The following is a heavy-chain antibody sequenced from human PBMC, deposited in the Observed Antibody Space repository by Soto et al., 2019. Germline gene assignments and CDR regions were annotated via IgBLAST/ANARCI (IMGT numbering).Heavy chain of an antibody. CDR3: ASGPDDSKVGY. CDR1: DGSVTGYC. D-gene: IGHD4-4*01. CDR2: IDYNGLA. V-gene: IGHV4-59*02. Sequence: QVQLQESGPGLVKPSETLPLTCSVSDGSVTGYCWSCIRQPPGKGLEWIGCIDYNGLAHYNPSLTSRVTMSLDTSNKHFSLKLSSVTTTDTAVYYCASGPDDSKVGYWGQGTLVTVSS. J-gene: IGHJ4*02.